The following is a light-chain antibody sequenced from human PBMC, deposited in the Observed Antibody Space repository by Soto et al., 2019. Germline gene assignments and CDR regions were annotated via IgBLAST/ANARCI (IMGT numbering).Light chain of an antibody. CDR1: QSISTW. V-gene: IGKV1-5*01. Sequence: DTQMPQSPSTLSAYVGDRVPFTCRASQSISTWLAWYQQKPGKAPKLLIYDASSLQSDVPSRFSGSGSGTEFTLIISALQTDDFASYYCQQYMNYATFGQGTKVDIK. CDR2: DAS. CDR3: QQYMNYAT. J-gene: IGKJ1*01.